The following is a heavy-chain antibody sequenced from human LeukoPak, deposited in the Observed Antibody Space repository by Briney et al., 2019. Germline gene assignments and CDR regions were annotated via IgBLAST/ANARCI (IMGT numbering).Heavy chain of an antibody. Sequence: SETLSLTCTVSGGSISNYHWSWIRQPPGKGLEWIGYIYYTGSTNYNPSLKSRVTISVDTSKNQFSLKLNSMTAADTAVYYCARGPDNWNSFFDYWGQGTLVTVSS. V-gene: IGHV4-59*01. CDR1: GGSISNYH. D-gene: IGHD1-20*01. CDR3: ARGPDNWNSFFDY. J-gene: IGHJ4*02. CDR2: IYYTGST.